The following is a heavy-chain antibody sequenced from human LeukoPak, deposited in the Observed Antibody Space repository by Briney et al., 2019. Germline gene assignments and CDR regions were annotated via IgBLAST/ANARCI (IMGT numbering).Heavy chain of an antibody. J-gene: IGHJ2*01. Sequence: SVKVSCKASGGTFSSYAISWVRQAPGQGLEWMGRIIPIFGTANYAQKFQGRVTITADKSTSTAYMELSSLRSEDTAVYYCARGGGYGPSGYSDCWGRGTPVTVSS. D-gene: IGHD5-12*01. CDR3: ARGGGYGPSGYSDC. CDR2: IIPIFGTA. CDR1: GGTFSSYA. V-gene: IGHV1-69*06.